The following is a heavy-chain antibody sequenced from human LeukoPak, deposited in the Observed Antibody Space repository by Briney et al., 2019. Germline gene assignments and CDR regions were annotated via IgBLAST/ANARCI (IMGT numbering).Heavy chain of an antibody. J-gene: IGHJ4*02. Sequence: WSLRLSCAASGFTFSSYTMNWVRQAPGKGLEWVSSISTSSLYIYYADSVKGRFTISRDNAKNSLYLQMNSLRAEDTAVYYCARDLPKYSSGWLGYWGQGTLVTVSS. CDR1: GFTFSSYT. D-gene: IGHD6-19*01. V-gene: IGHV3-21*01. CDR2: ISTSSLYI. CDR3: ARDLPKYSSGWLGY.